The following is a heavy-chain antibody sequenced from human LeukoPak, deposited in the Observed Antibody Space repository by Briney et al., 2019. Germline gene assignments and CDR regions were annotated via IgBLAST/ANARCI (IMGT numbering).Heavy chain of an antibody. D-gene: IGHD2-2*01. CDR2: IHYSGGT. Sequence: SETLSLTCAVYAGSLSGYYWSWIRHLPGEGLGWIGSIHYSGGTSYNPPLKSRVIVSVDTSENQFSLKLSSVAAADTAVYFCVRTRLSDHIGPAAERADDACDMSGQGTMVTVSS. CDR1: AGSLSGYY. J-gene: IGHJ3*02. CDR3: VRTRLSDHIGPAAERADDACDM. V-gene: IGHV4-34*01.